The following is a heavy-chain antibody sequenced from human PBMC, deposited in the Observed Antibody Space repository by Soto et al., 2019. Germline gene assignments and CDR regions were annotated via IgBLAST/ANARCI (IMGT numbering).Heavy chain of an antibody. CDR3: ARTKVTMIVVGPFDY. CDR1: GFTFSSYG. V-gene: IGHV3-30*03. J-gene: IGHJ4*02. Sequence: LRLSCAASGFTFSSYGMHWVRQAPGKGLEWVAVISYDGSNKYYADSVKGRFTISRDNSKNTLYMQMNSPRAEDTAVYYCARTKVTMIVVGPFDYWGQGTLVTVSS. CDR2: ISYDGSNK. D-gene: IGHD3-22*01.